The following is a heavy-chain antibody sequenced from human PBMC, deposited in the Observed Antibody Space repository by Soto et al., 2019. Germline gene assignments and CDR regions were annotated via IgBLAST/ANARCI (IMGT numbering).Heavy chain of an antibody. D-gene: IGHD3-22*01. V-gene: IGHV3-30-3*01. Sequence: GSLRLSCAASGFTFSSYAMHWVRQAPGKGLEWVAVISYDGSNKYYADSVKGRFTISRDNSKNTLYLQMNSLRAEDTAVYYCARQGRVTYYYDSSGYQPYGMDVWGQGTTVTVSS. CDR3: ARQGRVTYYYDSSGYQPYGMDV. CDR2: ISYDGSNK. J-gene: IGHJ6*02. CDR1: GFTFSSYA.